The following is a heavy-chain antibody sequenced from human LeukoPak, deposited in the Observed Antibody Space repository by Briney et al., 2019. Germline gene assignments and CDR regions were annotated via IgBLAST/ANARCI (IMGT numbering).Heavy chain of an antibody. CDR1: GYSFTSYW. D-gene: IGHD6-13*01. Sequence: GESLKISCKGSGYSFTSYWISWVRQMPGKGLEWMGRIDPSDSYTNYSPSFQGHVTTSADKSISTAYLQWSSLKASDTAMYYCARHAYSSSPFDYWGQGTLVTVSS. J-gene: IGHJ4*02. CDR2: IDPSDSYT. V-gene: IGHV5-10-1*01. CDR3: ARHAYSSSPFDY.